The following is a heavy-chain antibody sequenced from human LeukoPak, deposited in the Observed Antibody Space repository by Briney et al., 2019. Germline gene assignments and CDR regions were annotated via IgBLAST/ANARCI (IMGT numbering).Heavy chain of an antibody. Sequence: SQTLSLTCTVSGDSISSGRYSWSWIRQPAGKGLEWIGRIYNSGRTNYNPSLKSRVTILLDTSKNQFSLKLSSVTAADTAVYYCARHLGYYDILTGYYSRYYMDVWGKGTTVTISS. CDR2: IYNSGRT. CDR1: GDSISSGRYS. CDR3: ARHLGYYDILTGYYSRYYMDV. D-gene: IGHD3-9*01. J-gene: IGHJ6*03. V-gene: IGHV4-61*02.